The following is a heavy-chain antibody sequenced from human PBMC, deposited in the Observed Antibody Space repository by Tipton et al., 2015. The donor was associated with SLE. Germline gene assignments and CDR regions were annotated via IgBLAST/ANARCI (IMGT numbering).Heavy chain of an antibody. CDR3: EIFLTVTTRYCQH. Sequence: TLSLTCTVSGGSISSGGYYWSWIRQHPGKGLEWIGYIYYSGSTYYNPSLKSRVTISVDTSKNQFSLKLSSVTAADTAVYYCEIFLTVTTRYCQHWGQVTLVSVSS. D-gene: IGHD4-17*01. CDR1: GGSISSGGYY. V-gene: IGHV4-31*03. CDR2: IYYSGST. J-gene: IGHJ1*01.